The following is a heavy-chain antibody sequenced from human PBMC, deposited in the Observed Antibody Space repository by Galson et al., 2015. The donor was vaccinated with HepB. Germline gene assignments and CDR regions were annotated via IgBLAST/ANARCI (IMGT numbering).Heavy chain of an antibody. D-gene: IGHD2-2*01. V-gene: IGHV4-61*02. J-gene: IGHJ4*02. Sequence: TLSLTCTVSGGSISSGDYYWSWIRQPAGKGLEWIGRIYTSGSTNYNPSLKSRVTMSVDTSKNQFSLKLSSVTAADTAVYYCAREPLYCSSTSCSSATEDWGQGTLVTVSS. CDR1: GGSISSGDYY. CDR2: IYTSGST. CDR3: AREPLYCSSTSCSSATED.